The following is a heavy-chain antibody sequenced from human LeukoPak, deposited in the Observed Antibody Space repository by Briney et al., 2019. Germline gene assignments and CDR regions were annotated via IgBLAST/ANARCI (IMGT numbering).Heavy chain of an antibody. CDR2: ICGSGGCT. CDR1: GFTFTTYT. Sequence: GGSLRLSCTASGFTFTTYTIHWVRQPPGKGLEWVSGICGSGGCTYYADSVKGRFTISRDNSKNTVYLQMNSLTADDTAVYYCAKTTVGYSSGRYPGWPADCWGQGTLVTVSS. CDR3: AKTTVGYSSGRYPGWPADC. J-gene: IGHJ4*02. D-gene: IGHD6-19*01. V-gene: IGHV3-23*01.